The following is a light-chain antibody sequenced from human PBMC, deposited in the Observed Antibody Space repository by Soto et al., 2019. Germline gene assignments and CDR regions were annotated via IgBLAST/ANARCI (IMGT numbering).Light chain of an antibody. CDR1: QSVSSSS. CDR3: QQYGRSPKT. CDR2: GAS. J-gene: IGKJ1*01. V-gene: IGKV3-20*01. Sequence: IVLTQSPGTLSLSPGARATRSCSASQSVSSSSLAWCQHKPGQAHRLLIYGASSRATGIPDRFSGSGSGTDFTLTISRPEPEEIAVYYCQQYGRSPKTVGQGTKVDNK.